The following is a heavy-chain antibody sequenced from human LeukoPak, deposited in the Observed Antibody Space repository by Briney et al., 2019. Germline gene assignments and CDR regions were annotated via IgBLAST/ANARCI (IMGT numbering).Heavy chain of an antibody. CDR1: GGSISINSYY. Sequence: PSETLSLTCTVSGGSISINSYYWGWIRQPPGKGLEWIGSIYHSGSTYYNPSLRSRLTISVDTSKNQFSLKLSSVTAADTAVYYCARGRYYYGSGGYQSPYYYMDVWGKGTTVTVSS. CDR2: IYHSGST. D-gene: IGHD3-22*01. CDR3: ARGRYYYGSGGYQSPYYYMDV. J-gene: IGHJ6*03. V-gene: IGHV4-39*01.